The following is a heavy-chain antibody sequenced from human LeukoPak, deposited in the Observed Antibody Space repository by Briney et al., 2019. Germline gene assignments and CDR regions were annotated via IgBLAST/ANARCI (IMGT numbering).Heavy chain of an antibody. CDR3: ARHGGYSGYDSWFDP. CDR1: GYSFTSYW. V-gene: IGHV5-51*01. J-gene: IGHJ5*02. Sequence: GESLKISCKGSGYSFTSYWIGWVRQMPGKGLEWMGIIYPGDSDTRYSPSFQGQVTISADKSISTAYLQWSSLKASDTAMYYCARHGGYSGYDSWFDPWGQGTLVTVSS. CDR2: IYPGDSDT. D-gene: IGHD5-12*01.